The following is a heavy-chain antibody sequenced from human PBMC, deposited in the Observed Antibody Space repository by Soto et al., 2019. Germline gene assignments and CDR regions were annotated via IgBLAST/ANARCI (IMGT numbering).Heavy chain of an antibody. D-gene: IGHD3-16*01. CDR1: GFTFGSYW. Sequence: EVQLVESGGGLVQPGGSLRLSCAASGFTFGSYWMHWVRQAPGKGLVWVSRISPDGTSTSNADSVKGRFTISRDNTKNTLHLQMYSVTVEDTAVYYCARDGGGLAHWGEGTVVTVSS. V-gene: IGHV3-74*01. CDR2: ISPDGTST. CDR3: ARDGGGLAH. J-gene: IGHJ4*02.